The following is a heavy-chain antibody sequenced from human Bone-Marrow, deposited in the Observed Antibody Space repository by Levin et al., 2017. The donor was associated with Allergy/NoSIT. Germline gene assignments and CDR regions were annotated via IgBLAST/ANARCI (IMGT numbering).Heavy chain of an antibody. J-gene: IGHJ4*02. D-gene: IGHD4-17*01. CDR3: LRDVYGQIDY. Sequence: SETLSLTCAISGASVSSNIAAWNWIRQSPSRGLEWLGRTYYRSNWYNDYAVSVRSRMTLNADTSKNQFFLQLNSVTPEDTAVYYCLRDVYGQIDYWGQGILVTVSS. CDR2: TYYRSNWYN. V-gene: IGHV6-1*01. CDR1: GASVSSNIAA.